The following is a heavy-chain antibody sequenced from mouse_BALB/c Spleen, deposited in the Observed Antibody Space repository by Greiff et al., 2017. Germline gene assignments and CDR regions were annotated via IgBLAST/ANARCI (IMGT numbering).Heavy chain of an antibody. CDR1: GYTFTDYW. Sequence: VQLQQPGAELVMPGASVKMSCKASGYTFTDYWMHWVKQRPGQGLEWIGAIDTSDSYTSYNQKFKGKATLTVDESSSTAYMQLSSLTSEDSAVYYCATYYGSSYRYFDVWGAGTTVTVSS. V-gene: IGHV1-69*01. J-gene: IGHJ1*01. D-gene: IGHD1-1*01. CDR3: ATYYGSSYRYFDV. CDR2: IDTSDSYT.